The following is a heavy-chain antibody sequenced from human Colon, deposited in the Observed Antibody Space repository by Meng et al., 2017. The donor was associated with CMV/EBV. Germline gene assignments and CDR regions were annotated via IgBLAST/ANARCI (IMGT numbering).Heavy chain of an antibody. J-gene: IGHJ4*02. CDR2: IYSGGSST. CDR1: TFSSYA. V-gene: IGHV3-23*03. D-gene: IGHD3-3*01. Sequence: TFSSYAMSWVRQARGKGLEWVSVIYSGGSSTYYADSGKGRFTISRNNSKNTLYLQMNSLRAEDTAVYYCAKSLRFLEWLQQPYYFDYWGQGTLVTVSS. CDR3: AKSLRFLEWLQQPYYFDY.